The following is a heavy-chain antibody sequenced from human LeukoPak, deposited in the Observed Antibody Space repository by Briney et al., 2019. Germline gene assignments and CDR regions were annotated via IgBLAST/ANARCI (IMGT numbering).Heavy chain of an antibody. D-gene: IGHD3-10*01. CDR3: AYYYGSGSYYSLFDY. CDR1: GFTFSSYE. Sequence: GGSLRLSCAASGFTFSSYEMNWVRQAPGKGLEWVSYISSSGTTIYYADSVKGRFTISRDNAKNSLYLQMNSLRAEDTAVYYCAYYYGSGSYYSLFDYWGQGTLVTVSS. V-gene: IGHV3-48*03. CDR2: ISSSGTTI. J-gene: IGHJ4*02.